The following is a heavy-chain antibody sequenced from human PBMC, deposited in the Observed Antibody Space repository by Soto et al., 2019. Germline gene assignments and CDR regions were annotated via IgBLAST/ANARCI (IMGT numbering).Heavy chain of an antibody. J-gene: IGHJ5*02. CDR2: IIPILGIA. D-gene: IGHD3-22*01. CDR1: GGTFSSYT. Sequence: QVQLVQSGAEVKKPGSSVKVSCKASGGTFSSYTISWVRQAPGQGLEWMGRIIPILGIANYAQKFQGRVTMTADKSTSKAYMELSSLKSEDTGVYYCARGIGYYDSSGCLYNWFDPWGQGTLVTVSS. V-gene: IGHV1-69*02. CDR3: ARGIGYYDSSGCLYNWFDP.